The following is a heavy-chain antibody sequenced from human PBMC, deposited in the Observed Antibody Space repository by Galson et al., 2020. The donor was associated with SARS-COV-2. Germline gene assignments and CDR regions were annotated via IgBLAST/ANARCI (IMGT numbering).Heavy chain of an antibody. Sequence: SETLSLTCTVSGGSITRGIYYWSWVRQPAGKGLEWIGHSYTSGSTHYNPSLKSRVTISLDTSKNQFSLKLTSVTAADAAVYYCARRGSGSAFDIWGQGTMITVSS. D-gene: IGHD3-10*01. CDR3: ARRGSGSAFDI. CDR1: GGSITRGIYY. J-gene: IGHJ3*02. CDR2: SYTSGST. V-gene: IGHV4-61*09.